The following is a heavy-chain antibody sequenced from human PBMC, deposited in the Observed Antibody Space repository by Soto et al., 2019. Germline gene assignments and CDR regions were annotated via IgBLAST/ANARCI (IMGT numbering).Heavy chain of an antibody. D-gene: IGHD5-12*01. Sequence: EVQLVESGGGLVQPGGSLTVSCAASGFEFSAYWMTWVRQAPGKGLEWVANIKKDGREKYYGDSVRGRFSVFRDNAKNAVFLQMNSLKGEDTGVYYCARGRYNSGDYPKFFDYRGQGTLVTVSS. CDR2: IKKDGREK. CDR3: ARGRYNSGDYPKFFDY. V-gene: IGHV3-7*04. J-gene: IGHJ4*02. CDR1: GFEFSAYW.